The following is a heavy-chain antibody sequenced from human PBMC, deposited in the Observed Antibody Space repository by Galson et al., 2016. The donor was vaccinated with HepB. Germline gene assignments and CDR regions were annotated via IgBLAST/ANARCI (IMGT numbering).Heavy chain of an antibody. D-gene: IGHD3-3*01. Sequence: TLSLTCTVSGGSISSGGYYWNWIRQHPGKGLEWIGYFYSSGSTIYNPSLKSRLIISVDVSKNQFSLEPSSVTAADTAVYYCARDLGRFVDYYGMDVWGQGTTVTVSS. V-gene: IGHV4-31*03. CDR3: ARDLGRFVDYYGMDV. CDR2: FYSSGST. J-gene: IGHJ6*02. CDR1: GGSISSGGYY.